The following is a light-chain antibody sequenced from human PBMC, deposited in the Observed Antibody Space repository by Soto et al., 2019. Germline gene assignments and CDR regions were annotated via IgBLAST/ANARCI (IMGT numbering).Light chain of an antibody. CDR2: DVT. V-gene: IGLV2-14*01. J-gene: IGLJ1*01. Sequence: QSVLTQPASVFGSPGQSIAISCTGTSSDVGGYNSVSWYHQYPGKVPKLMIYDVTNRPSGVSDRFSGSKSGNTASLTISGLQAEDEGDYYCSSYTSTGSYVFGTGTKLTVL. CDR1: SSDVGGYNS. CDR3: SSYTSTGSYV.